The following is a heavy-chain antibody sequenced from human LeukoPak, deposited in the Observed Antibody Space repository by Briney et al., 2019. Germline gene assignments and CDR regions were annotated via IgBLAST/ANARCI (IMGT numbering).Heavy chain of an antibody. V-gene: IGHV4-34*01. CDR2: INHSGST. D-gene: IGHD2-2*02. CDR1: GGSFSGYY. Sequence: SETLSLTCAVYGGSFSGYYGSWVREPPGKGLEWMGEINHSGSTNYNPSLKSRVTISVDTSKNQFSLKLNSVTDAETDVYYCARDQLLYLLGSHYNRFDPWGQGTLVTVSS. CDR3: ARDQLLYLLGSHYNRFDP. J-gene: IGHJ5*02.